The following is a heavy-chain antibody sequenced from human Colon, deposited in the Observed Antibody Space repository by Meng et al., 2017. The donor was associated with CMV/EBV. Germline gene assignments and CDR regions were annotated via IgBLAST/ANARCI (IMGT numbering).Heavy chain of an antibody. Sequence: GESLKISCAASGFTFNRNSMSWVRQAPGKGLEWVSGINGVGDITYYADSVKGRFTISRDNSKNTLYLRMIDLRAEDTALYYCAKDRAYCGSFSCSPTYFAGWGQGNLVTVSS. CDR2: INGVGDIT. J-gene: IGHJ4*02. CDR3: AKDRAYCGSFSCSPTYFAG. CDR1: GFTFNRNS. V-gene: IGHV3-23*01. D-gene: IGHD2-21*01.